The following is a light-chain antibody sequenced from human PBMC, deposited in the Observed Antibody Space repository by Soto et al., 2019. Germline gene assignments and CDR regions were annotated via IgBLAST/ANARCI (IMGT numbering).Light chain of an antibody. CDR2: SNN. J-gene: IGLJ3*02. Sequence: QAVVTQPPSASGTPGQRVTISCSGSSSSIGSNYVYWYQQLPGTAPKLLIYSNNQRPSGVPDRFSGSKSGTSASLAISGLRSEDEADYYCAAWDDSLSGWVFGGGTQLTVL. V-gene: IGLV1-47*02. CDR1: SSSIGSNY. CDR3: AAWDDSLSGWV.